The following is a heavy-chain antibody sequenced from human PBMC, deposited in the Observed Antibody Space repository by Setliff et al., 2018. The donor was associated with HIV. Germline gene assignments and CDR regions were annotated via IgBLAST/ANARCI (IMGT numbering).Heavy chain of an antibody. V-gene: IGHV1-2*06. CDR2: INPKTGDT. D-gene: IGHD3-9*01. CDR3: ARDGSYDILTGPTPGAFDI. J-gene: IGHJ3*02. Sequence: ASVKVSCKASGYTLTDYFMHWVRQAPGQGLEWMGLINPKTGDTKYKQKFQGRVTMTRDASINTAYMELSSLTSDDTAVYYCARDGSYDILTGPTPGAFDIWGQGTMVTVSS. CDR1: GYTLTDYF.